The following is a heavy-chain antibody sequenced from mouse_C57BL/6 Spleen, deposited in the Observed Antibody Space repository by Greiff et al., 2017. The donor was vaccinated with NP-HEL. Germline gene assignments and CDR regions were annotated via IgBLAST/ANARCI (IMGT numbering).Heavy chain of an antibody. CDR1: GYAFSSSW. CDR3: ARGLTGTVAWFAY. CDR2: IYPGDGDT. V-gene: IGHV1-82*01. D-gene: IGHD4-1*01. J-gene: IGHJ3*01. Sequence: VQLQQSGPELVKPGASVKISCKASGYAFSSSWMNWVKQRPGKGLEWIGRIYPGDGDTNYNGKFKGKATLTADKSSSTAYMQLSSLTSEDSAVYCCARGLTGTVAWFAYWGQGTLVTVSA.